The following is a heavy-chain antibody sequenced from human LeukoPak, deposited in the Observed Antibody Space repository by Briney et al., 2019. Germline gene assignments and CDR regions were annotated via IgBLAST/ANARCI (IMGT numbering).Heavy chain of an antibody. CDR2: IYYSGST. CDR1: VRPLSSHP. D-gene: IGHD3-22*01. Sequence: SETLSHTCTFHVRPLSSHPWSWIRQPPGKGLECIGYIYYSGSTNYNPSLKSRVTISVDTSKNQFSLKLSSVTAADTAVYYCARHRSSGYPFAYWGQGTLVIVS. V-gene: IGHV4-59*11. J-gene: IGHJ4*02. CDR3: ARHRSSGYPFAY.